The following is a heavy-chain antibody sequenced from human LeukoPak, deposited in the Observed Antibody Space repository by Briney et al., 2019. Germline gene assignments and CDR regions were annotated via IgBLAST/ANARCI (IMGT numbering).Heavy chain of an antibody. CDR1: GYTFTSYG. D-gene: IGHD4-17*01. V-gene: IGHV1-18*01. CDR3: AGDRPYYGDYSGGFDY. J-gene: IGHJ4*02. Sequence: ASVKVSCKASGYTFTSYGISWVRQAPGQGLEWMGWISAYNGNTNYAQKLQGRVTMTTDTSTSTAYMELRSLRSDDTAVYYCAGDRPYYGDYSGGFDYWGQGTLVTVSS. CDR2: ISAYNGNT.